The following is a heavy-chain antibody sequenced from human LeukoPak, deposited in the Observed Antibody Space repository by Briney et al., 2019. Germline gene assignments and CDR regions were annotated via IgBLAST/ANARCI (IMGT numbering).Heavy chain of an antibody. D-gene: IGHD3-3*01. J-gene: IGHJ4*02. V-gene: IGHV3-21*04. CDR2: ISSSSSYI. Sequence: GGSLRLSCAASGFTFSSYSMNWVRQAPGKGLEWVSSISSSSSYIYYADSVKGRFTISRDNSKNTLYLQMNSLRAEDTAVYYCAKACYDFWSGYSHFDYWGQGTLVTVSS. CDR1: GFTFSSYS. CDR3: AKACYDFWSGYSHFDY.